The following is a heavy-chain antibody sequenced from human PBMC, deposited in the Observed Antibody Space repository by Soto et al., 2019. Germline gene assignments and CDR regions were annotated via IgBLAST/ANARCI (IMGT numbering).Heavy chain of an antibody. CDR2: INWNGGST. D-gene: IGHD3-22*01. CDR1: GFTFDDYG. CDR3: ARGYSQEYYYDSSGYYDY. J-gene: IGHJ4*02. V-gene: IGHV3-20*04. Sequence: GGSLRLSCAASGFTFDDYGMSWVRQAPGKGLEWVSGINWNGGSTGYADSVKGRFTISRDNAKNSLYLQMNSLRAEDTALYYCARGYSQEYYYDSSGYYDYWGQGTLVTVSS.